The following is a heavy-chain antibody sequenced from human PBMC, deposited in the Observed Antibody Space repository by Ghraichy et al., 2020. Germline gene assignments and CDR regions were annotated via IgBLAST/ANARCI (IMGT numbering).Heavy chain of an antibody. CDR2: IYYTGST. CDR3: ARQPALLGAYLSGGTPLYYYNGVDV. J-gene: IGHJ6*02. Sequence: SETLSLSCTVSGSSIISSSYHWGWIRQPPGKGLEWIGNIYYTGSTYYNPSLKSRVTISVDTSKNQFSLKLSSVTAADTAVYYCARQPALLGAYLSGGTPLYYYNGVDVWGQGTTVTVSS. V-gene: IGHV4-39*01. D-gene: IGHD1-14*01. CDR1: GSSIISSSYH.